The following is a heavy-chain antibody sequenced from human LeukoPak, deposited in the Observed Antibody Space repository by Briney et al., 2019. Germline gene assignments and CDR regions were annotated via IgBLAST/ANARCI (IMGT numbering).Heavy chain of an antibody. Sequence: SETLSLTCTVSGGSISSYYWSWIRQPPGKGLEWIGYIYYSGSTNYNPSLKSRVTISVDTSKNQFPLKLSSVTAADTAVYYCARVTYSSSSISLDAFDIWGQGTMVTVSS. V-gene: IGHV4-59*12. D-gene: IGHD6-6*01. CDR2: IYYSGST. J-gene: IGHJ3*02. CDR1: GGSISSYY. CDR3: ARVTYSSSSISLDAFDI.